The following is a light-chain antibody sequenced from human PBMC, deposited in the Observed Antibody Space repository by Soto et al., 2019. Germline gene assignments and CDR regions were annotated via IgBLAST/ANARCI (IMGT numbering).Light chain of an antibody. J-gene: IGKJ5*01. CDR1: QSVSGY. CDR3: QQRSNWPPIT. V-gene: IGKV3-11*01. CDR2: DAS. Sequence: EIVLTQSPATLSLSPGETATLSCRASQSVSGYIGWYQQKPGQAPRLLIYDASTRATGIPARFSGSGSGTDFTLTISSLQPEDAAVYYCQQRSNWPPITFGQGTRLEI.